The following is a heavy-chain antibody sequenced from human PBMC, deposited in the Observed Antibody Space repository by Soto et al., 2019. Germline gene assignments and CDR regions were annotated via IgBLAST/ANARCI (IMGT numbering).Heavy chain of an antibody. CDR2: ISGSGGST. D-gene: IGHD3-22*01. Sequence: PWWSLRLSCSASVFTFSSYAMSWFRQAPGKGLEWVSAISGSGGSTYYADSVKGRFTISRDNSKNTLYLQMNSLRAEDTAVYYCAKPMIDPPFDYWGQGTLVTVSS. V-gene: IGHV3-23*01. CDR1: VFTFSSYA. CDR3: AKPMIDPPFDY. J-gene: IGHJ4*02.